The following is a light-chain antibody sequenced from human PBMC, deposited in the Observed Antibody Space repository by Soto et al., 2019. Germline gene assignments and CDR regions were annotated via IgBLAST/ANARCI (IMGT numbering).Light chain of an antibody. J-gene: IGKJ5*01. CDR2: AAS. Sequence: DIQMTQSPSSLSASVGDRITMTCRASPSISSYLNWYQQKPGRAPKLLIYAASTLQSGVSSRFSGSGSGTDFTLTISSLQPEDFETYYCQQSYNTPITLGQGTRLEIK. V-gene: IGKV1-39*01. CDR3: QQSYNTPIT. CDR1: PSISSY.